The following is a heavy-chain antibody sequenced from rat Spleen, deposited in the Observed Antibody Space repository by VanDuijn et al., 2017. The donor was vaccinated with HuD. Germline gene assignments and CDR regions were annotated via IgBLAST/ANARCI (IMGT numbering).Heavy chain of an antibody. V-gene: IGHV5-29*01. CDR2: ISSDGTSS. Sequence: EVQLVESGGGLVQPGRSLKLSCAASGFTFSDYGMAWVRQAPTKGLEWVATISSDGTSSYYRDSVKGRFTISRDYAQNTLYLQMDSLRSEDTATYYCASRDYWGQGVMVTVSS. CDR3: ASRDY. J-gene: IGHJ2*01. CDR1: GFTFSDYG.